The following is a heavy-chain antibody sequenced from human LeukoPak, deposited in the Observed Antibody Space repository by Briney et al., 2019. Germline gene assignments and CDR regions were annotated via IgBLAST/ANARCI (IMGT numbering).Heavy chain of an antibody. V-gene: IGHV4-30-2*01. CDR1: GGSISSGGYS. D-gene: IGHD2/OR15-2a*01. CDR3: ARLSTSYNWFDP. J-gene: IGHJ5*02. Sequence: SETLSLTCAVSGGSISSGGYSWSWIRQPPGKGLEWIGYVYHSGSTYYNPSPKSRVTISVDRSKNQFSLKLSSVTAADTAVYYCARLSTSYNWFDPWGQGTLVTVSS. CDR2: VYHSGST.